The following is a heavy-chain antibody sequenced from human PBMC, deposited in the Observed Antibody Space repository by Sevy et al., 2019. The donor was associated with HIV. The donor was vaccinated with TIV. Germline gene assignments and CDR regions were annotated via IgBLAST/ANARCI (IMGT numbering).Heavy chain of an antibody. J-gene: IGHJ4*02. CDR3: AKDLTGRYSSSSGDFDY. D-gene: IGHD6-6*01. V-gene: IGHV3-30*02. Sequence: GESLKISCAASGFTFSIYGMHWVRQAPGKGLEWVACIRYDGSTKYYADSVKGRFTMSRDNSKNTLYLQMNSLRAEDTAVYYCAKDLTGRYSSSSGDFDYWGQGTLVTVSS. CDR2: IRYDGSTK. CDR1: GFTFSIYG.